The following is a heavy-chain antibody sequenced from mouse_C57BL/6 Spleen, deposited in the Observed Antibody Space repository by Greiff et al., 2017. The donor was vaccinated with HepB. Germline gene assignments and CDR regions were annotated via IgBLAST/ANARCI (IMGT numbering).Heavy chain of an antibody. CDR2: ISYDGSN. CDR3: ATYYWFAY. D-gene: IGHD1-1*01. J-gene: IGHJ3*01. Sequence: EVKLQESGPGLVKPSQSLSLTCSVTGYSITSGYYWNWIRQFPGNKLEWMGYISYDGSNNYNPTLKNRISITRDTSKNQFFLKLNSVTTEDTATYYCATYYWFAYWGQGTLVTVSA. V-gene: IGHV3-6*01. CDR1: GYSITSGYY.